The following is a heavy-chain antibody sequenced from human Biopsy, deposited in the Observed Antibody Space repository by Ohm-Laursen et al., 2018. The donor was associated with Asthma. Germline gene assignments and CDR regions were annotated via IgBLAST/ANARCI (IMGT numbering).Heavy chain of an antibody. CDR3: ARKAGSCISRTCYSLDF. CDR2: INSVFGTT. J-gene: IGHJ4*02. CDR1: GGTFNTYV. D-gene: IGHD2-2*01. Sequence: GASVKVSCKPLGGTFNTYVIGWVRRAPGQGLEWMGGINSVFGTTTYPQKFQDRVTITADDSTSTVYMELSSLRSEDTAVYYCARKAGSCISRTCYSLDFWGQGTLVTVSS. V-gene: IGHV1-69*13.